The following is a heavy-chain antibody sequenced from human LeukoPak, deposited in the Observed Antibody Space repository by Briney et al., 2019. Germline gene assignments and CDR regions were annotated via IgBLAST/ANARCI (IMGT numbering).Heavy chain of an antibody. CDR3: ARDRSSGDAFDI. D-gene: IGHD6-19*01. CDR2: ISAYNGNT. J-gene: IGHJ3*02. CDR1: GYTFTSYG. Sequence: ASVKVSCKASGYTFTSYGISWVRQAPGQGLEWMGWISAYNGNTNYAQKLQGRVTMTRDTSTSTVYMELSSLRSEDTAVYYCARDRSSGDAFDIWGQGTMVTVSS. V-gene: IGHV1-18*01.